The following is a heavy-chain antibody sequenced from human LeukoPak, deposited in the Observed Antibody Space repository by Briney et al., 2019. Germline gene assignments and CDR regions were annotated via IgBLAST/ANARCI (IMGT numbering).Heavy chain of an antibody. Sequence: SETLSLTCSVSGGSISNSSYYWGWIRQPPGKGLEWIGTIYYSGSTYHNPSLKSRVIISVDTSKNQFSLKLSSMTAADTAVYYCARSQLQLDYYGMDVWGQGTTVTVSS. CDR2: IYYSGST. CDR1: GGSISNSSYY. V-gene: IGHV4-39*01. J-gene: IGHJ6*02. D-gene: IGHD4-11*01. CDR3: ARSQLQLDYYGMDV.